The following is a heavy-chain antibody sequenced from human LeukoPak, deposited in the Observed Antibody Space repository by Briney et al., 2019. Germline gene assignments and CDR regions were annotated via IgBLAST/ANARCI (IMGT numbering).Heavy chain of an antibody. J-gene: IGHJ6*03. CDR1: GGSISSHY. CDR3: AREVYYYDSSGYYVEDYYYYMDV. Sequence: SETLSLTCTVSGGSISSHYWSWIRQPPGKGLEWIGYIYYSGSTNYNPSLKSRVTISVDTSKNQFSLKLSSVTAADTAVYYCAREVYYYDSSGYYVEDYYYYMDVWGKGTTVTVSS. D-gene: IGHD3-22*01. CDR2: IYYSGST. V-gene: IGHV4-59*11.